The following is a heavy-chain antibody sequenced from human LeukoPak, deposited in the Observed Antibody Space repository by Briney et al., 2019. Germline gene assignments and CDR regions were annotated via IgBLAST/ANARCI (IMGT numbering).Heavy chain of an antibody. Sequence: SETLSLTCTVSGASISSYYWSWIRQPPGKGLEWIGYIYYSGSTNYNPSLKSRVTISVDTSKNQFSLKLSSVTAADTAVYYCARRGYSSGRPHYWYFELWGRGTLVTVSS. J-gene: IGHJ2*01. CDR2: IYYSGST. CDR1: GASISSYY. D-gene: IGHD6-19*01. V-gene: IGHV4-59*01. CDR3: ARRGYSSGRPHYWYFEL.